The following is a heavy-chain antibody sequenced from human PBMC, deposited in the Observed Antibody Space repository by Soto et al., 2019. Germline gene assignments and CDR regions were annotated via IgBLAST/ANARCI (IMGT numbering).Heavy chain of an antibody. CDR1: GFTFSSYA. CDR3: AKARGYSCYGPEGYYYDGMDV. Sequence: EVQLLESGGGLVQPGGSLRLSCAASGFTFSSYAMSWVRQAPGKGLEWVSAISGSGGSTYYADSVKGRFTISRDNSKTSLSLQMNSLRAEDTAVYYCAKARGYSCYGPEGYYYDGMDVCGQGTTVTVS. D-gene: IGHD5-12*01. V-gene: IGHV3-23*01. CDR2: ISGSGGST. J-gene: IGHJ6*02.